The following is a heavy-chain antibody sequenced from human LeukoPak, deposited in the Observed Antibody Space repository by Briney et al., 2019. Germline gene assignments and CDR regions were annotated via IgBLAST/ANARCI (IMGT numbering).Heavy chain of an antibody. CDR2: INHGGST. D-gene: IGHD3-3*02. Sequence: SETLSLTCAVYGGSFSGYYWSWIRQPPGKGLEWIGEINHGGSTNYNPSLKSRVTISVDTSKNQFSLKLSSVTAADTAVYYCARGHLYYWGQGTLVTVSS. J-gene: IGHJ4*02. CDR3: ARGHLYY. V-gene: IGHV4-34*01. CDR1: GGSFSGYY.